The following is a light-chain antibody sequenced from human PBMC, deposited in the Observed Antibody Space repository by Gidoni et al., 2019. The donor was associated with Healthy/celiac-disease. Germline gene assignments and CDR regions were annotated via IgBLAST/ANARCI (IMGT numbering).Light chain of an antibody. CDR2: EVS. Sequence: QSALPQPASVSGSPGQSITISCTGTSRDVGGYNYVPWYQQHPGKAPKLMIYEVSNRPSGVSNRFSGSKSGNTASLTISGLQAEDEADYYCSSYTSSSTLGVVFGGGTKLTVL. V-gene: IGLV2-14*01. CDR3: SSYTSSSTLGVV. CDR1: SRDVGGYNY. J-gene: IGLJ2*01.